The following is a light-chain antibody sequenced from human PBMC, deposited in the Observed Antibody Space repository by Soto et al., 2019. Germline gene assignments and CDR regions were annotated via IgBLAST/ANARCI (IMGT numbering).Light chain of an antibody. Sequence: DIQMTQSPSSLSASVGDRVTITCRASQSISDYLDWYQQKPWKAPKLLIYAASNLQSGVPSRFSGSGSGTDFTLTISSLQPEDVATYYCQESSSSPRSFGRGNKVVSK. J-gene: IGKJ2*01. CDR2: AAS. CDR1: QSISDY. V-gene: IGKV1-39*01. CDR3: QESSSSPRS.